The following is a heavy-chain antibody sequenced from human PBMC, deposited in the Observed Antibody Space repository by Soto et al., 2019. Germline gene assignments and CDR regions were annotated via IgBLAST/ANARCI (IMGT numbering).Heavy chain of an antibody. J-gene: IGHJ6*02. CDR1: GYTFTSYG. V-gene: IGHV1-18*01. CDR3: ARELSITMVRGVIITPHYYYGMDV. Sequence: ASVKVSCKASGYTFTSYGISWVRQAPGQGLEWMGWISAYNGNTNYAQRLQGRVTMTTDTSTSTAYMELRSLRSDDTAVYYCARELSITMVRGVIITPHYYYGMDVWGQGTT. CDR2: ISAYNGNT. D-gene: IGHD3-10*01.